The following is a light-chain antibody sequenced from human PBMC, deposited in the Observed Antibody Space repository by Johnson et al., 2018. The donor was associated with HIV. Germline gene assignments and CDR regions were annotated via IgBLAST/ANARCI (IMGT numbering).Light chain of an antibody. CDR1: SSNIGNNY. CDR2: DNN. CDR3: GTWDSSLSAAV. J-gene: IGLJ1*01. Sequence: QSVLTQPPSVSAALGQKVTISCSGSSSNIGNNYVSWYQQLPGTAPKLLIYDNNKRPSGIPDRFSGSKSGTSATLGITGLQTGDEADYYCGTWDSSLSAAVFGTGTKVTVL. V-gene: IGLV1-51*01.